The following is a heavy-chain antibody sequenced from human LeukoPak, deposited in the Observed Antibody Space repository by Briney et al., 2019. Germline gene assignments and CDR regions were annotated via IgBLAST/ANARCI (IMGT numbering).Heavy chain of an antibody. D-gene: IGHD3-3*01. CDR3: ARDRRSYYDFWSGYFHQMDV. Sequence: SETLSLTCTVSGGSISSCYWSWIRQPPGKGLEWIGYIYYSGSTNYNPFLKSRVTISVDTSKNQFSLKLSSVTAADTAVYYCARDRRSYYDFWSGYFHQMDVWGKGTTVTVSS. CDR2: IYYSGST. CDR1: GGSISSCY. V-gene: IGHV4-59*01. J-gene: IGHJ6*04.